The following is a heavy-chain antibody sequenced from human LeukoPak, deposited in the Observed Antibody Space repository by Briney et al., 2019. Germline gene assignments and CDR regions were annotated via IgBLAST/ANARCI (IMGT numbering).Heavy chain of an antibody. CDR3: AKEIYYDSSAFFDY. Sequence: REGSLRLSCAASGFSFSSYGIHWVRQAPGKGLEWVAVIGYDGSNKYYADSVKGRFTISRDNSKNTLYLQMNSLRTEDTAVYFCAKEIYYDSSAFFDYWGQGTLVTVSS. CDR1: GFSFSSYG. J-gene: IGHJ4*02. V-gene: IGHV3-30*18. CDR2: IGYDGSNK. D-gene: IGHD3-22*01.